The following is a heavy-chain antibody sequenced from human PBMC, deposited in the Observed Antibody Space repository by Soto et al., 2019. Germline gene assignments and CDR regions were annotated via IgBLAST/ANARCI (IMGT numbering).Heavy chain of an antibody. D-gene: IGHD2-21*01. CDR1: GGSIRGYN. V-gene: IGHV4-59*08. J-gene: IGHJ1*01. Sequence: QVQLQESGPGLVKPSETLSLTCTVSGGSIRGYNWYWIRQPPGKGLEWIAYIYNSGSTNYNPSLKSRVTISVDTSKNQFSLKLSSVTAADTAVYYCARLQVIGATNRYFQHWGQGTLVTVSS. CDR3: ARLQVIGATNRYFQH. CDR2: IYNSGST.